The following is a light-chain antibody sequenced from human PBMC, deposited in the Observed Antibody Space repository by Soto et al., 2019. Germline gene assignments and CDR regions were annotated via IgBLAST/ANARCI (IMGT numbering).Light chain of an antibody. CDR1: QSVSSSY. CDR2: GAS. Sequence: EIVLTQSAGTLSLSPGERATLSCRASQSVSSSYLAWYQQKPGQAPRLLIYGASSRATGIPDRFSGSGSGTDFTLTISSLEPEDFAVYYCQQYGSSPNTFGQGPKLQIK. CDR3: QQYGSSPNT. J-gene: IGKJ2*01. V-gene: IGKV3-20*01.